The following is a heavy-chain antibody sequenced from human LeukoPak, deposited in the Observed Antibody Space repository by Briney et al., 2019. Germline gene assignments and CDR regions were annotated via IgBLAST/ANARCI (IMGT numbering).Heavy chain of an antibody. V-gene: IGHV1-8*01. D-gene: IGHD3-10*01. CDR3: ARGPLELWFGELLRRWLDY. CDR2: MNPNSGNT. CDR1: GYTCTSYD. J-gene: IGHJ4*02. Sequence: ASVKVSCKASGYTCTSYDINWVRQATGPGLEWMGWMNPNSGNTGYAQKFQGRVTMTRNTSISTAYMELSSLRSEDTAVYYCARGPLELWFGELLRRWLDYWAREPWSPSPQ.